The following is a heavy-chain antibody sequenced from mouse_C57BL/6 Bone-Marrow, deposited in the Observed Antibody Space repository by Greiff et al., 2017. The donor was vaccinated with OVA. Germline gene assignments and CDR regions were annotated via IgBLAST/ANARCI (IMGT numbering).Heavy chain of an antibody. Sequence: VQLQQPGAELVKPGASVKMSCKASGYTFTSYWITWVKQRPGQGLEWIGDIYPGSGSTNYNEKFKSKATLTVDTSSSTAYMQLSSLTSEDSAVYYCAEGSYYGSSTMGFAYWGQGTLVTVSA. V-gene: IGHV1-55*01. CDR3: AEGSYYGSSTMGFAY. J-gene: IGHJ3*01. CDR2: IYPGSGST. D-gene: IGHD1-1*01. CDR1: GYTFTSYW.